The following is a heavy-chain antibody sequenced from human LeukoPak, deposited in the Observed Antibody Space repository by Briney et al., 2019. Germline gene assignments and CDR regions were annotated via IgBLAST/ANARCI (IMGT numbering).Heavy chain of an antibody. D-gene: IGHD2-8*02. CDR3: AGHHPRNTVDF. Sequence: SETLSLTCTVSGGSISSYYWSWIRQPPGKGLGWIAYTSDIGSINYNPSLKSRVTISLDTSKNQFSLKLSSVTAADTAVYYCAGHHPRNTVDFWGQGTLVTVSS. V-gene: IGHV4-59*08. J-gene: IGHJ4*02. CDR1: GGSISSYY. CDR2: TSDIGSI.